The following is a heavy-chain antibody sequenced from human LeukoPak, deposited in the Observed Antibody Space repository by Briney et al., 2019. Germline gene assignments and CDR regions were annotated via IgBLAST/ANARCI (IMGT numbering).Heavy chain of an antibody. Sequence: GGSLRLSCAASGFTFDDYAMHWVRQAPGKGLEWVSGISWNSGSIGYADSVKGRFTISRDNAKNSLYLQMNSLRAEDTALYYCAKVGRGYSYGDGFDYWGQGTLVTVSS. D-gene: IGHD5-18*01. CDR3: AKVGRGYSYGDGFDY. CDR1: GFTFDDYA. V-gene: IGHV3-9*01. J-gene: IGHJ4*02. CDR2: ISWNSGSI.